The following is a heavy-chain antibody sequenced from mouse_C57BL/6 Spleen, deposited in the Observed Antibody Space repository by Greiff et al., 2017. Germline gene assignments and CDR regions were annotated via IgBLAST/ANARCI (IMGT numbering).Heavy chain of an antibody. D-gene: IGHD4-1*01. Sequence: VHVKQSGAELVRPGVSVKLSCTASGFNIKDDYMHWVKQRPEQGLEWIGWIDPENGDTEYASKFQGKATITADTSSNTAYLQLSSLTSEDTAVYYCTTPNFYFDYWGQGTTLTVSS. J-gene: IGHJ2*01. CDR2: IDPENGDT. CDR3: TTPNFYFDY. V-gene: IGHV14-4*01. CDR1: GFNIKDDY.